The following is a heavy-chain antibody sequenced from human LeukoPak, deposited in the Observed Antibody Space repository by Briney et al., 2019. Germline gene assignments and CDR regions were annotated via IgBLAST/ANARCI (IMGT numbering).Heavy chain of an antibody. CDR1: GFTFDDYA. V-gene: IGHV3-9*03. CDR3: AKGGVAVAGTVDY. Sequence: GGSLRLSCAASGFTFDDYAMHWVRQAPGKGLEWVSGISWNSGSIGYADSVKGRLTISRDNAKNSLYLQMNSLRAEDMALYYCAKGGVAVAGTVDYWGQGTLVTVSS. D-gene: IGHD6-19*01. J-gene: IGHJ4*02. CDR2: ISWNSGSI.